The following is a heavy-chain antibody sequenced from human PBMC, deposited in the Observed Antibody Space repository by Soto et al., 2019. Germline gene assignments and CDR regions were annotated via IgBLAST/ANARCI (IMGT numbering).Heavy chain of an antibody. J-gene: IGHJ4*02. CDR3: ARGPVAGSDF. CDR2: ISPYSGET. D-gene: IGHD6-19*01. CDR1: GYTFTSYG. V-gene: IGHV1-18*04. Sequence: QVQLVQSGAEVKRPAASVKVSCKASGYTFTSYGIVWVRQAPGQGLEWMGWISPYSGETRYAEKFQDRVTLTTDTSTKTDYMDLRNLKSDDTAVYWCARGPVAGSDFWGQGTLVTVSS.